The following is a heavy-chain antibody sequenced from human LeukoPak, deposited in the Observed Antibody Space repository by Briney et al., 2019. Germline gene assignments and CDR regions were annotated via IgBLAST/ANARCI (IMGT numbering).Heavy chain of an antibody. V-gene: IGHV4-34*01. J-gene: IGHJ4*02. CDR2: INHSGST. D-gene: IGHD2-2*01. CDR3: ARRLGYCSSTSCYARQYYFDY. Sequence: SETLSLTCAVYGGSFSGYYWSWIRQPPGKGLEWIGEINHSGSTNYNPSLKSRVTISVDTSKNQFSLKLSSVTAADTAVYYCARRLGYCSSTSCYARQYYFDYWGQGTLVIVSS. CDR1: GGSFSGYY.